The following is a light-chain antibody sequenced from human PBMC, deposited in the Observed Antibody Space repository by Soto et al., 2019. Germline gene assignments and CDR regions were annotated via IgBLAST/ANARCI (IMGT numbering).Light chain of an antibody. CDR3: QQYGSSPPYT. V-gene: IGKV3-11*01. CDR1: QSVTKY. J-gene: IGKJ2*01. CDR2: DVS. Sequence: EVVLTQSPATLSLSPGERATLSCRASQSVTKYLAWYQQKPGQALRLLIYDVSKRATGIPARFSGSGSETDFTLTISSLEPGDFAVYYCQQYGSSPPYTFGQGTKLEIK.